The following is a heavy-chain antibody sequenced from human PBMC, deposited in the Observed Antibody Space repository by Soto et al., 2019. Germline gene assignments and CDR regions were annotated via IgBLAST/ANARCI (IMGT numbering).Heavy chain of an antibody. D-gene: IGHD2-21*01. CDR3: AKIPGFY. J-gene: IGHJ4*02. CDR1: GFTFSSYG. Sequence: SGGSLRLSCAASGFTFSSYGMHWVRQAPGKGLEWVAVISYDGSNKYYADSVKGRFTISRDNSKNTLYLQMNSLRAEDTAVYYCAKIPGFYWGQGTLVTVSS. V-gene: IGHV3-30*18. CDR2: ISYDGSNK.